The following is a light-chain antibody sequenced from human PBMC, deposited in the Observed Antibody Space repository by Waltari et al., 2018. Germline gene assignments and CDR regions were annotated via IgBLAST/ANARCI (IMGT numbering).Light chain of an antibody. CDR3: LLSFSGARPV. CDR2: DTT. Sequence: QAVVTQEPSLTVSPGETVTLTCGSSTGVVSTIHYPYWIQQKPGQAPRTLIYDTTNRHSWTPARFSGSLLGGKAALTLAGAQPEDAAVYICLLSFSGARPVVGGGTKLTVL. J-gene: IGLJ3*02. V-gene: IGLV7-46*01. CDR1: TGVVSTIHY.